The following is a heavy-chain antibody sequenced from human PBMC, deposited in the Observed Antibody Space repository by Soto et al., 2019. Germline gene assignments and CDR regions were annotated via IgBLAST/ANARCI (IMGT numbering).Heavy chain of an antibody. CDR2: IIPIFGTA. Sequence: QVQLVQSGAEVKKPGSSVKVSCKASGGTFSSYAISWVRQAPGQGLEWMGGIIPIFGTANYAQKFQGRVTITADESTSTAYMELSSLRSEDTAVYYCARDHISGSHHLAWFDPWGQGTLVTVSS. D-gene: IGHD1-26*01. CDR3: ARDHISGSHHLAWFDP. V-gene: IGHV1-69*01. J-gene: IGHJ5*02. CDR1: GGTFSSYA.